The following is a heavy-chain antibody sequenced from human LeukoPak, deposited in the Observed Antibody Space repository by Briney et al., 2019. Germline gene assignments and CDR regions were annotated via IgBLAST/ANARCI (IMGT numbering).Heavy chain of an antibody. CDR3: ARLKGSSWPYYYYGMDV. Sequence: GESLKISCKGSGYSFTSYWIGWVRQMPGKGLELMGIIYPGDSDTRYSPSFQGQVTISADKSISTAYLQWSSLKASDTAMYYCARLKGSSWPYYYYGMDVWGQGTTVTVSS. CDR2: IYPGDSDT. J-gene: IGHJ6*02. CDR1: GYSFTSYW. D-gene: IGHD6-13*01. V-gene: IGHV5-51*01.